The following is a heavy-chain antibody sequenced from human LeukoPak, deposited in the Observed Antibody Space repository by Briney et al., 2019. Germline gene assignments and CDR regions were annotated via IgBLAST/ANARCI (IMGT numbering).Heavy chain of an antibody. V-gene: IGHV4-4*07. CDR3: ATDCSGSSCYPAGFDY. J-gene: IGHJ4*02. D-gene: IGHD2-15*01. CDR1: GGSISTYY. Sequence: SETLSLTCTVSGGSISTYYWNWIRQPAGKGLEWIGRIYTGGYTNYNPSVKSRVTMSVDTSKNQFSLKLSSVTAADTAVYYCATDCSGSSCYPAGFDYWGQGILVTVSS. CDR2: IYTGGYT.